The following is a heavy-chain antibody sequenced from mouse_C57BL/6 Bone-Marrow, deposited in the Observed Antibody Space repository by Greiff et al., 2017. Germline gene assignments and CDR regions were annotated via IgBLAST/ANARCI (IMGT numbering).Heavy chain of an antibody. V-gene: IGHV7-1*01. CDR2: SRNKANDYTT. CDR1: GFTFSDFY. CDR3: ARDASIHVGYFDV. D-gene: IGHD1-2*01. J-gene: IGHJ1*03. Sequence: EVKLMESGGGLVQSGRSLRLSCATSGFTFSDFYMEWVRQAPGKGLEWIAASRNKANDYTTEYSASVKGRFIVSRDTSQSILYLQMNALRAEDTAIYYCARDASIHVGYFDVWGTGTTVTVSS.